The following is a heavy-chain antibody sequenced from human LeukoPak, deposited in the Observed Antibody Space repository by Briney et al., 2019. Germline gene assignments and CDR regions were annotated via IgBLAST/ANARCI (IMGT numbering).Heavy chain of an antibody. D-gene: IGHD2/OR15-2a*01. CDR2: INPNSGGT. Sequence: GASVKVSCKASGYTFTGCYMHWVRQAPGQGLEWMGWINPNSGGTNYAQKFQGRVTMTRDTSISTAYMELSRLRSDDTAVYYCARDGRLCGAEGWFDPWGQGTLVTVSS. CDR1: GYTFTGCY. J-gene: IGHJ5*02. CDR3: ARDGRLCGAEGWFDP. V-gene: IGHV1-2*02.